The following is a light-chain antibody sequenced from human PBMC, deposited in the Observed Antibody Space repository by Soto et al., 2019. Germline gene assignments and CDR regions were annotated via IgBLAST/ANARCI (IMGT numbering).Light chain of an antibody. CDR1: QSVGNN. V-gene: IGKV3-15*01. Sequence: EIVVTQSPATLSVSPGERATLSCRASQSVGNNFAWYQQKPGQAPRLLIFATSTRATGVPVRFSGSGSGTEFTLTISSLQSEDVAVYYCQQYGDWPLTFGGGAKVEIE. CDR3: QQYGDWPLT. CDR2: ATS. J-gene: IGKJ4*01.